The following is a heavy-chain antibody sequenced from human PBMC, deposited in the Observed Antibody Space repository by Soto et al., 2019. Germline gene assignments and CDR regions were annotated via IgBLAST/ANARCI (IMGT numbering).Heavy chain of an antibody. V-gene: IGHV4-59*01. CDR3: ASLPCQRSSESCTSCCDFGQ. CDR1: GASISNYY. J-gene: IGHJ4*02. D-gene: IGHD2-2*01. Sequence: LSLTCTVSGASISNYYCSWVRQPPGKGLEWIAYIHYNGNTNYNPSLTSRVTMSLDTSKNQFSLKLLSVTAADTAVYYCASLPCQRSSESCTSCCDFGQWGQGTLVTVSS. CDR2: IHYNGNT.